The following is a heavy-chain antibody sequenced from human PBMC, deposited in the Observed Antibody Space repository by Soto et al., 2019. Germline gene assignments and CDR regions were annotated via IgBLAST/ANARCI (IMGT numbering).Heavy chain of an antibody. CDR1: GHSISSSNYY. CDR3: ARVGWEDDSSGSFDY. V-gene: IGHV4-39*07. J-gene: IGHJ4*02. CDR2: IFYSGFT. Sequence: PSETLSLTCTVSGHSISSSNYYWGWIRQPPGKGLEWIESIFYSGFTNYNPSLKSRVTISVDTSKNQFSLKLSSVTAADTAVYYCARVGWEDDSSGSFDYWGQGTLVTVS. D-gene: IGHD3-22*01.